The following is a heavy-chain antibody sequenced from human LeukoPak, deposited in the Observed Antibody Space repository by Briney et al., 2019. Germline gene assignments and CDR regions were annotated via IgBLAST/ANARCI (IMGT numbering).Heavy chain of an antibody. J-gene: IGHJ3*02. CDR1: GFTFGDYA. CDR3: TRAEDTAMVPDAFDI. Sequence: GGSLRLSCTASGFTFGDYAMSWFRQAPGKGLEWVGFIRSKAYGGTTEYAASVKGRFTISRDDSKSIAYLQMNSLKTEDTAVYYCTRAEDTAMVPDAFDIWGQGTMVTVSS. D-gene: IGHD5-18*01. CDR2: IRSKAYGGTT. V-gene: IGHV3-49*03.